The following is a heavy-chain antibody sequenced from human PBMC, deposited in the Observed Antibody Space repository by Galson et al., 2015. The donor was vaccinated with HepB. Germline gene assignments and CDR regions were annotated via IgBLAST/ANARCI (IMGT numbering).Heavy chain of an antibody. V-gene: IGHV3-23*01. CDR1: GLPFSSYA. CDR3: ATGNCSSPTCYNFDS. CDR2: ISDSGHIT. Sequence: SLRLSCAASGLPFSSYAMSWVRQTPGKGLEWVSTISDSGHITLCADSVKGRFTISRDNSKNSLYLQMNSLRAEDTALFYCATGNCSSPTCYNFDSWGPGILVTVSS. D-gene: IGHD2-2*02. J-gene: IGHJ4*02.